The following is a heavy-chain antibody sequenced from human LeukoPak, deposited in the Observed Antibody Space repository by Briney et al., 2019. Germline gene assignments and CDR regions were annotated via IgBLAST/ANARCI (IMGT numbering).Heavy chain of an antibody. V-gene: IGHV4-39*07. J-gene: IGHJ4*02. CDR1: GGSISSSSYY. CDR3: ARADIGLSFFDY. Sequence: PSETLSLTCTVSGGSISSSSYYWGWIRQPPGKGLEWIGSIYYSGSTYYNPSLKSRVTISVDRSKNQFSLKLSSVTAADTAVYYCARADIGLSFFDYWGQGTLVTVSS. CDR2: IYYSGST.